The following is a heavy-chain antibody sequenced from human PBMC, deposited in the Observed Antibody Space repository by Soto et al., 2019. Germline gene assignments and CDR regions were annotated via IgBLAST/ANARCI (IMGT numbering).Heavy chain of an antibody. CDR3: THRRSDLLTGNYSLDF. V-gene: IGHV2-5*02. D-gene: IGHD3-9*01. CDR1: GFSLNTRGVG. J-gene: IGHJ4*02. Sequence: QITLKESGPTLVKPTQTLTLTCTFSGFSLNTRGVGVGWIRQPPGKALEWLALISWDGEKRYSPSLKSRLTVNKDTAENQVVLTTPNMDPAETATYFWTHRRSDLLTGNYSLDFWGQGNLVTVSS. CDR2: ISWDGEK.